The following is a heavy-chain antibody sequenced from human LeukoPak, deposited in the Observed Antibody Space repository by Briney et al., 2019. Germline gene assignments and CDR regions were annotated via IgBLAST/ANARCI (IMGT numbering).Heavy chain of an antibody. CDR1: GFTVSSNY. D-gene: IGHD6-13*01. Sequence: GGSLRLSCAASGFTVSSNYMSWVRQAPGKGLEWVSVIYSGGSTYYADSVKGRFTISRDNSKNTLYLQMNSLRAEDTAVYYCARGGVGSSWYLSDYYYMDVWGKGTTVTVSS. CDR3: ARGGVGSSWYLSDYYYMDV. CDR2: IYSGGST. V-gene: IGHV3-66*02. J-gene: IGHJ6*03.